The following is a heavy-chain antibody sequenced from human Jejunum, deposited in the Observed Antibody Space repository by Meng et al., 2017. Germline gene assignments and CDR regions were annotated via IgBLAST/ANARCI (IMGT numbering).Heavy chain of an antibody. Sequence: GGSLRLSCAASGFTFSSYEVNWVRQAPGKGLEWVANIKEDGTTKFYEDSVKGRFTISRDNAKNSVFLQMSSLKVEDTGIYYCVRGDDVGAYWGQGARV. V-gene: IGHV3-7*01. CDR3: VRGDDVGAY. CDR1: GFTFSSYE. D-gene: IGHD3-10*02. CDR2: IKEDGTTK. J-gene: IGHJ4*02.